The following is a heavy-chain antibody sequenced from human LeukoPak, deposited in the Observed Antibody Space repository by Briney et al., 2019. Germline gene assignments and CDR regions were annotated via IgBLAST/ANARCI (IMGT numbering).Heavy chain of an antibody. D-gene: IGHD3-3*01. CDR3: ARRRLLYFDDP. Sequence: SETLSLTCSVSGASFSGYYYTWIRQPPGKGLEWIGDVSDSGSTNYNPSLKSRVAMSVDTSKNQFSLNLTSVTAADTAVYYCARRRLLYFDDPWGQGTLVTVSS. CDR2: VSDSGST. J-gene: IGHJ5*02. V-gene: IGHV4-34*01. CDR1: GASFSGYY.